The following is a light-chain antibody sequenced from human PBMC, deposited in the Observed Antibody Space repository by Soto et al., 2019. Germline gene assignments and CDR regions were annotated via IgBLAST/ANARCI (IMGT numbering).Light chain of an antibody. Sequence: QSVLTQPLSASGTPGQRVTISCSGSSSNIGSNYVYWYQQLPGTAPKLLIYRNNQRPSGVPDRFSASKSGTSASLAISGLRSEDEADYYCAAWDDSMSGYVFGTGTKVTVL. CDR2: RNN. CDR1: SSNIGSNY. CDR3: AAWDDSMSGYV. V-gene: IGLV1-47*01. J-gene: IGLJ1*01.